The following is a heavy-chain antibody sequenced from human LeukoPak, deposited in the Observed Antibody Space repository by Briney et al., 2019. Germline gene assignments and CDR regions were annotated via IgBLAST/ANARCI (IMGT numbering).Heavy chain of an antibody. J-gene: IGHJ4*02. Sequence: GASVKVSCKASVGTFSSYAISWVRQARGQGLEWMGGIIPIFGTANYAQKFQGRVTITADESTSTAYMELSSLRSEDTAVYYCATQAEYSSSSAFGSFDYWGQGTLVTVSS. CDR2: IIPIFGTA. V-gene: IGHV1-69*13. CDR3: ATQAEYSSSSAFGSFDY. D-gene: IGHD6-6*01. CDR1: VGTFSSYA.